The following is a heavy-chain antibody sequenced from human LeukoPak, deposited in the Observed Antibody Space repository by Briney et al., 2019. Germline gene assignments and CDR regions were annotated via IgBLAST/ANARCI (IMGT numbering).Heavy chain of an antibody. J-gene: IGHJ6*02. CDR3: ARYHPTGSSLDV. Sequence: PSETLSLTCNVSGGSLNYYYWSWIRQPPGKGLEWIGHIYYTGSTNYNPSLKSRVTISIDTSKNQFSLKLTSVTATDTAVYFCARYHPTGSSLDVWGQGTTVTVSS. CDR2: IYYTGST. D-gene: IGHD1-1*01. CDR1: GGSLNYYY. V-gene: IGHV4-59*13.